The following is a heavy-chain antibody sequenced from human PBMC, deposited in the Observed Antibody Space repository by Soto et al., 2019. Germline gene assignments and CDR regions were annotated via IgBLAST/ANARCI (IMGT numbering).Heavy chain of an antibody. V-gene: IGHV1-8*01. CDR3: ARRVELWLGEYYNYAMDV. CDR1: GYTFTSYD. Sequence: SVKVSYKDSGYTFTSYDINWVRPATGQGLEWMGWMNPNSGNTGYAQKFQGRVTMTRDTAISTAYMELSRLTSEDTAVYYWARRVELWLGEYYNYAMDVWGQGTTVTVSS. CDR2: MNPNSGNT. D-gene: IGHD3-10*01. J-gene: IGHJ6*02.